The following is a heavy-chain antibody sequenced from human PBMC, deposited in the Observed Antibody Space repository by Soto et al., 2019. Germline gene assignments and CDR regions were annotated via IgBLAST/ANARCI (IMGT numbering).Heavy chain of an antibody. V-gene: IGHV3-66*01. D-gene: IGHD2-15*01. CDR1: GLTVSSNY. Sequence: EVQLVESGGGLVQPGGSLRLSCAASGLTVSSNYMSWVRQAPGKGLEWVSVMYSGGSTYYADSVKGRFIISRDNYKNTLCPQMDSLRLEDTDVYYCARDSSLHRPLFYGMDVWGQGTTVTVSS. CDR2: MYSGGST. CDR3: ARDSSLHRPLFYGMDV. J-gene: IGHJ6*02.